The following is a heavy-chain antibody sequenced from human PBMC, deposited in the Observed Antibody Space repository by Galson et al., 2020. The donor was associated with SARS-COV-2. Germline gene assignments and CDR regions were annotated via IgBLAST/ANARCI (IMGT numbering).Heavy chain of an antibody. CDR2: IDPSDSYT. Sequence: HGESLKISCKGSGYSFTSYWISWVRQMPGKGLEWMGRIDPSDSYTNYSPSFQGHVTISADKSTSTAYLQWSSLKASETAMYYCARQGGGSGSYYYYYYYYMDVWGKGTTVTVSS. J-gene: IGHJ6*03. CDR1: GYSFTSYW. CDR3: ARQGGGSGSYYYYYYYYMDV. V-gene: IGHV5-10-1*01. D-gene: IGHD3-10*01.